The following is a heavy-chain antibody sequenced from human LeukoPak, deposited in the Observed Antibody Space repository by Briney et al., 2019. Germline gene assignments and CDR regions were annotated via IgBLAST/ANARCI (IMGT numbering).Heavy chain of an antibody. V-gene: IGHV4-34*01. CDR1: GGSFNDYY. D-gene: IGHD3-10*01. J-gene: IGHJ3*02. Sequence: SETLSLTCAVYGGSFNDYYWSWIRQPPGKGLEWIGEINHSESTHYNPSLKSRLTMSVDTSKNQFSLKLSSVTAADTAVYYCAREVLGYYGSGSYYNVHDAFDIWGQGTMVTVSS. CDR2: INHSEST. CDR3: AREVLGYYGSGSYYNVHDAFDI.